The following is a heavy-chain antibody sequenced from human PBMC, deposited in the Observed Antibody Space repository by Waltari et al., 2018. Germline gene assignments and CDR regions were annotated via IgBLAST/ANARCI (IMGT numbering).Heavy chain of an antibody. CDR2: ISSISSTI. V-gene: IGHV3-48*01. CDR3: ARDLRELEDFDY. CDR1: GFTFSSYS. Sequence: EVQLVESGGGLVQPGGYLRLSCAASGFTFSSYSMNWVRQAPGKGLEWVSYISSISSTIYYADSVKGRFTISRDNAKNSLYLQMNSLRAEDTAVYYCARDLRELEDFDYWGQGTLVTVSS. D-gene: IGHD1-1*01. J-gene: IGHJ4*02.